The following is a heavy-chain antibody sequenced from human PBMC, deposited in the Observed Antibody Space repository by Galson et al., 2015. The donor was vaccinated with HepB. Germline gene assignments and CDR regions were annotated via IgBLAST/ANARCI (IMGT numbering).Heavy chain of an antibody. CDR3: ARVTTVAGPTEY. CDR2: ISGGGTYT. Sequence: SLRLSCAASGFTFSDYYMTWIRQAPGKGLEWVSYISGGGTYTNYADSVRGRFTISRDNAEKSLSLQLNSLRAEDTAIYYCARVTTVAGPTEYWGQGTLVTVAS. V-gene: IGHV3-11*06. D-gene: IGHD6-19*01. J-gene: IGHJ4*02. CDR1: GFTFSDYY.